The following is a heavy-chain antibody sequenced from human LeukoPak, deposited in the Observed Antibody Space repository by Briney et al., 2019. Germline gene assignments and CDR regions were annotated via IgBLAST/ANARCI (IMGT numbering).Heavy chain of an antibody. Sequence: PGGSLRLSCAASGFTFSSYAMHWVRQAPGKGLEWVAVISYDGSNKYYADSAKGRFTISRNNSKNTLYLQMNSLRAEDTAVYYCARGWGRGITIFGVVLFRGYMDVWGKGTTVTVSS. J-gene: IGHJ6*03. CDR1: GFTFSSYA. D-gene: IGHD3-3*01. CDR2: ISYDGSNK. CDR3: ARGWGRGITIFGVVLFRGYMDV. V-gene: IGHV3-30-3*01.